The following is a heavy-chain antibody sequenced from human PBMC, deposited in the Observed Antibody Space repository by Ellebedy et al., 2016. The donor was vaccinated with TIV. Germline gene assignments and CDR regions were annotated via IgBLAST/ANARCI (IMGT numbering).Heavy chain of an antibody. D-gene: IGHD3-22*01. CDR2: ISSSSSYI. Sequence: PGGSLRLSCAASGFTFSSYSMNWVRQAPGKGLEWVSSISSSSSYIYYADSVKGRFTISRDNAKNSLYLQMNSLRAEDTAVYYCARGLDLYDSSGYLMDYWGQGTLVTVSS. CDR1: GFTFSSYS. V-gene: IGHV3-21*01. CDR3: ARGLDLYDSSGYLMDY. J-gene: IGHJ4*02.